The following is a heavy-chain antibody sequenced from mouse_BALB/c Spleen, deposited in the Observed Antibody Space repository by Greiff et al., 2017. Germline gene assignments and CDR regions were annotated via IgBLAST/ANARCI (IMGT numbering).Heavy chain of an antibody. Sequence: EVKLVESGPGLVKPSQSLSLTCTVTGYSITSDYAWNWIRQFPGNKLEWMGYISYSGSTSYNPSLKSRISITRDTSKNQFFLQLNSVTTEDTATYYCARSPYYYGSSYAMDYWGQGTSVTVSS. J-gene: IGHJ4*01. CDR3: ARSPYYYGSSYAMDY. D-gene: IGHD1-1*01. V-gene: IGHV3-2*02. CDR1: GYSITSDYA. CDR2: ISYSGST.